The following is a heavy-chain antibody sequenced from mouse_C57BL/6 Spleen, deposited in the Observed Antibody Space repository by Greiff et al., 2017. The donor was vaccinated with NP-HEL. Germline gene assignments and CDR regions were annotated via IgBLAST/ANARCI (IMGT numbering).Heavy chain of an antibody. CDR1: GYAFSSSW. Sequence: VQLQESGAELVKPGASVKISCKAPGYAFSSSWMNWVKQRPGRGFEGIGQFYPGDGDTNNNGKFKGKATLTADKSSSTAYMQLSSLTSEDSAVYFCARSLLRSPFDYWGQGTTLTVSS. J-gene: IGHJ2*01. V-gene: IGHV1-80*01. CDR2: FYPGDGDT. D-gene: IGHD1-1*01. CDR3: ARSLLRSPFDY.